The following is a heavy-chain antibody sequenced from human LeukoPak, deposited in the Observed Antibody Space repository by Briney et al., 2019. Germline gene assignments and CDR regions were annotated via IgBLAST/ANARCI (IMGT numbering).Heavy chain of an antibody. V-gene: IGHV3-23*01. CDR3: AKDLLSLSYYGSGSYHDY. CDR1: GFTFSTHG. J-gene: IGHJ4*02. D-gene: IGHD3-10*01. Sequence: PGGSLRLSCVGSGFTFSTHGMNWVRQAPGKGLEWVSAISGSGGSTYYADSVKGRFTISRDNSKNTLYLQMNSLRAEDTAVYYCAKDLLSLSYYGSGSYHDYWGQGTLVTVSS. CDR2: ISGSGGST.